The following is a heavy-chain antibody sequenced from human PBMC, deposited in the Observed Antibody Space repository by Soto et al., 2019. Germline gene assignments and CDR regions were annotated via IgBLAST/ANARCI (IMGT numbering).Heavy chain of an antibody. CDR3: ARDKERSVTGTGWFDP. CDR2: ISTAGRTI. V-gene: IGHV3-11*01. D-gene: IGHD6-19*01. CDR1: GFPFSDYF. Sequence: VQLVESGGGMVKPGGSLRLSCTASGFPFSDYFMSWIRQAPGKGLEWVSYISTAGRTIYYADSVRGRFTISRDNAKSSLYLQMDSLRDEDTAVYYCARDKERSVTGTGWFDPWGQGTLVTVSS. J-gene: IGHJ5*02.